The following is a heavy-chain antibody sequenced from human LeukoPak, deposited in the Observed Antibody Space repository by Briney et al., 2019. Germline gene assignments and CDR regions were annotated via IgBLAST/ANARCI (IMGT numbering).Heavy chain of an antibody. V-gene: IGHV3-30*18. Sequence: HAGGSLRLSCAASGLSFSSYGIHWVRQAPGKGLEWVAVISYDGSNKYYVDSVKGRFTISRDNSKNTLYLQMNSLRAEDTAVYYCAKGGSSGWFDYFDYWGQGTLVTVSS. CDR1: GLSFSSYG. CDR2: ISYDGSNK. J-gene: IGHJ4*02. D-gene: IGHD6-19*01. CDR3: AKGGSSGWFDYFDY.